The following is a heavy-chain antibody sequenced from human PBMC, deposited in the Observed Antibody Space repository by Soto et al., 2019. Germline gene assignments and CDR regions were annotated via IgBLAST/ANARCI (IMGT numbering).Heavy chain of an antibody. J-gene: IGHJ5*02. CDR2: IYHSGST. V-gene: IGHV4-30-2*01. D-gene: IGHD2-21*01. CDR3: ARIPSP. CDR1: GGSISSGGYS. Sequence: QLQLQESGSGLVKPSQTLSLTCAVSGGSISSGGYSWSWIRQPPGKGLEWIGYIYHSGSTYCNPXLXRXXTISLDRSKNQFSLKLSSVTAADTAVYYCARIPSPWGQGTLVTVSS.